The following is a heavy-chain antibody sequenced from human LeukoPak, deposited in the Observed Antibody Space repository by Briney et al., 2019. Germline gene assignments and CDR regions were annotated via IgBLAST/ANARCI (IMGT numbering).Heavy chain of an antibody. Sequence: SETLSLTCTVSGGSISSGGYYWSWFRQPPGKRLEWIGYINHSGYTDYNPSLKSRVSMSVDTSKNQFSLKLSSVTAADTAVYYCARALGRYGDLQYYYYYYGMDVWGQGTTVTVSS. CDR1: GGSISSGGYY. D-gene: IGHD4-17*01. CDR3: ARALGRYGDLQYYYYYYGMDV. CDR2: INHSGYT. V-gene: IGHV4-61*08. J-gene: IGHJ6*02.